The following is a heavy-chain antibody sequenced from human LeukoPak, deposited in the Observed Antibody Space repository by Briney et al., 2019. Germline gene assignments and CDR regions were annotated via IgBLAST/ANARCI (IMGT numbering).Heavy chain of an antibody. CDR2: INPNSGGT. CDR3: ARDSQSIDI. V-gene: IGHV1-2*06. CDR1: GYSFTSYY. J-gene: IGHJ3*02. Sequence: GASVKVSCKASGYSFTSYYMHWVRQAPGQGLEWMGRINPNSGGTNYAQKFQGKITMTRDTSISTAYMELSGLKSDDTAVYYCARDSQSIDIWGQGTMVTVSS. D-gene: IGHD2-2*02.